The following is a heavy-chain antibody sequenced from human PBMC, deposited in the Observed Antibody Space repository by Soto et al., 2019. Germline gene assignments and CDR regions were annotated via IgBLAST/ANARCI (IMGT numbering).Heavy chain of an antibody. CDR3: AGGEWLLFGFDY. V-gene: IGHV4-59*01. CDR1: GGSISSYY. D-gene: IGHD3-3*01. J-gene: IGHJ4*02. CDR2: IYYSGST. Sequence: QVQLQESGPGLVKPSETLSLTCTVSGGSISSYYWSWIRQPPGKGLEWIGYIYYSGSTNYNPSLKSRVTISVDTSKNQFSLKLSSVTAADTAVYYCAGGEWLLFGFDYWGQGTLVTVSS.